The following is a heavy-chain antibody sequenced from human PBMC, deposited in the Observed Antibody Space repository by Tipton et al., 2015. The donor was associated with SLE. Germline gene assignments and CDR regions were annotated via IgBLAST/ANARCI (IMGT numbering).Heavy chain of an antibody. CDR3: ARGGSYYYDSSGYPDAFDI. Sequence: TLSLTCAVSGYSISSGYYWGWIRQPPGKGLEWIGSIYHSGSTYYNPSLKSRVTISVDTSKNQFSLKLSSVTAADTAVYYCARGGSYYYDSSGYPDAFDIWGQGTMVTVSS. V-gene: IGHV4-38-2*01. CDR1: GYSISSGYY. J-gene: IGHJ3*02. CDR2: IYHSGST. D-gene: IGHD3-22*01.